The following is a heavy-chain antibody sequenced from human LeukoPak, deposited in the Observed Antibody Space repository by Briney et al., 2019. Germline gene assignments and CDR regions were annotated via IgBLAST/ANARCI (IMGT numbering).Heavy chain of an antibody. CDR1: GFTFSSYA. V-gene: IGHV3-23*01. CDR2: ISGSGGST. Sequence: PGGSLRLSCAASGFTFSSYAMSWVRQAPGKGLEWVSAISGSGGSTYYADSVKGRFTISRDNSKNTLYLQMNSLRAEDTAVYHCAKAGAQGLVRGLYAFDIWGQGTMVTVSS. J-gene: IGHJ3*02. D-gene: IGHD3-10*01. CDR3: AKAGAQGLVRGLYAFDI.